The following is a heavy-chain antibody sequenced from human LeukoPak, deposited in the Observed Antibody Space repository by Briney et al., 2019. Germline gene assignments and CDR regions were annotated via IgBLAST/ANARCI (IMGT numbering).Heavy chain of an antibody. CDR1: GFTVSSNY. V-gene: IGHV3-66*02. D-gene: IGHD2-2*01. CDR2: IYSGGST. J-gene: IGHJ3*02. Sequence: GGSLRLSCAASGFTVSSNYMSWVRQAPGKGLEWVSVIYSGGSTYYADSVKGRFTISRDNSKNTLYLQMNSLRAEDTAVHYCARDPRYCSSTSCIDAFDIWGQGTMVTVSS. CDR3: ARDPRYCSSTSCIDAFDI.